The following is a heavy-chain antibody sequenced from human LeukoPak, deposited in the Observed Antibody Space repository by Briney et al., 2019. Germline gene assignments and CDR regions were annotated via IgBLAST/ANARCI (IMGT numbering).Heavy chain of an antibody. CDR2: ISYDGSNK. D-gene: IGHD6-13*01. V-gene: IGHV3-30*03. J-gene: IGHJ4*02. Sequence: GGSLRLSCAASGFTLSSYGMHWVRQAPGKGLEWVAVISYDGSNKYYADSVKGRFTISRDNAKNSLYLQMNSLRAEDTAVYYCARGLIAAAGYWGQGTLVTVSS. CDR1: GFTLSSYG. CDR3: ARGLIAAAGY.